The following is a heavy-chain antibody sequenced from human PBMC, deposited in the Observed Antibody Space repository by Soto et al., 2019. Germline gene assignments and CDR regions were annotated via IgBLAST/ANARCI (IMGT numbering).Heavy chain of an antibody. J-gene: IGHJ4*02. CDR2: INGDGSTT. D-gene: IGHD7-27*01. V-gene: IGHV3-74*01. Sequence: ASVKVSCAASGFTFSNYWTHWVRQAPGKGLVWVSRINGDGSTTTYADFVKGRFTISRDNAKNTLYLQMDSLGADDTAVYYCTRGGTSATYWGLFDHWGQGALVTVSS. CDR3: TRGGTSATYWGLFDH. CDR1: GFTFSNYW.